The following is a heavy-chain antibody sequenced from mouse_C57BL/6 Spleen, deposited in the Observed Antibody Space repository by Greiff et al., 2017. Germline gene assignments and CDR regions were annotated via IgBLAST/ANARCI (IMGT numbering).Heavy chain of an antibody. CDR1: GYTFTEYT. Sequence: VQLQQSGAELVKPGASVKLSCKASGYTFTEYTIHWVKQRSGQGIEWIGWFYPGSGSIKYNEKFKDKATLTADKSSSPVYMELSRLTSEDSAVYFCARHEGDYYGSSYLFDYWGQGTTLTFSS. CDR3: ARHEGDYYGSSYLFDY. V-gene: IGHV1-62-2*01. CDR2: FYPGSGSI. D-gene: IGHD1-1*01. J-gene: IGHJ2*01.